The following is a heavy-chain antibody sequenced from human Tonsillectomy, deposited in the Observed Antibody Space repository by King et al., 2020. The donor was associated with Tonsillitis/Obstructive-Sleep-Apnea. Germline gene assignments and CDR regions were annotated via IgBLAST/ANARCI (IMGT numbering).Heavy chain of an antibody. D-gene: IGHD6-6*01. V-gene: IGHV2-26*01. CDR3: ERITSSSSSDIYYSSYMDV. J-gene: IGHJ6*03. CDR1: EFSLSNSRMG. Sequence: TLKESGPVLVKPTETLTLTCTVSEFSLSNSRMGVSWIRQPPGKALEWLAHIFSNDEKSSSTSLKSRLTISKDTSKSQVVLTMTNMDPVDTATYYCERITSSSSSDIYYSSYMDVWGKGTTVTVSS. CDR2: IFSNDEK.